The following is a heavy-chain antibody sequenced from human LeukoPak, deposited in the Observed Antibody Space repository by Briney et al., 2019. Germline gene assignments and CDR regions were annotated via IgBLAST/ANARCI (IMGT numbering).Heavy chain of an antibody. D-gene: IGHD2-8*01. CDR2: IIAYNGNT. CDR3: ARRYCTNGVCYHDRGAFDI. J-gene: IGHJ3*02. Sequence: ASVTVSCMASGYTFTSYGISWVRQAPGQGLEWMGWIIAYNGNTNYAQKFQGRVTMTTDTSTITAYMEQRSLRSDDTAVYYCARRYCTNGVCYHDRGAFDIWGQGTMVTVSS. CDR1: GYTFTSYG. V-gene: IGHV1-18*01.